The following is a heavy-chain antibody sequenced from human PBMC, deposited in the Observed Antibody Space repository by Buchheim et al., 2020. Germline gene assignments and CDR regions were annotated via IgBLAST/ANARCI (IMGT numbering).Heavy chain of an antibody. Sequence: VQLVESGGGVVQPGRSLRLSCAASGFTFSSYGMHWVRQAPGKGLEWVAVISYDGSNKYYADSVKGRFTISRDNSKNTLYLQMNSLRAEDTAVYYCAKGLGSDWFDPWGQGTL. V-gene: IGHV3-30*18. CDR1: GFTFSSYG. CDR2: ISYDGSNK. J-gene: IGHJ5*02. D-gene: IGHD6-19*01. CDR3: AKGLGSDWFDP.